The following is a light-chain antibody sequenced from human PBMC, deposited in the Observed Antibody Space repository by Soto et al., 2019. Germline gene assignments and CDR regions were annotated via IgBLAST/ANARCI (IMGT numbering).Light chain of an antibody. CDR1: TSDVGYFNL. V-gene: IGLV2-23*01. CDR2: EGS. CDR3: CSYAGSLL. J-gene: IGLJ2*01. Sequence: QSALTQPASVSGSPGQSITISCTGTTSDVGYFNLVSWYQQHPGKAPKLMIYEGSKRPSGVSNRFSGSQSGNTASLTISGLQAEDEADYYCCSYAGSLLFGGGTQLTVL.